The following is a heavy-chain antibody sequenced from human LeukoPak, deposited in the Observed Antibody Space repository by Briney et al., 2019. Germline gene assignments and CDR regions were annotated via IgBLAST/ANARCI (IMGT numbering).Heavy chain of an antibody. CDR1: GFTFSTYG. J-gene: IGHJ4*02. CDR3: AREKQKYSSGWYCLDY. Sequence: GGSLRLSCAASGFTFSTYGLHWVRQATGKGLEWVALIWYDGSNKYYADSVKGRFTISRDNSKNTLYLQMNSLRAEDTAVYYCAREKQKYSSGWYCLDYWGQGTLVTVSS. D-gene: IGHD6-19*01. CDR2: IWYDGSNK. V-gene: IGHV3-33*01.